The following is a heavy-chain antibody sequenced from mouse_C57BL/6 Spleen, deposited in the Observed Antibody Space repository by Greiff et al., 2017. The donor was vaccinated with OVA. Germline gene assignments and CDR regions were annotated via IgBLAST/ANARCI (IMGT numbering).Heavy chain of an antibody. V-gene: IGHV1-52*01. CDR3: ARESNYNFDY. CDR2: IDPSDSET. Sequence: VQLQQPGAELVRPGSSVKLSCNASGYPFTSYWMHWVKQRPIQGLEWIGNIDPSDSETHYNQKFKDKAPLTVDKSSSTAYMQLSSLTSEDAAVYYCARESNYNFDYWGQGTTLTVSS. J-gene: IGHJ2*01. CDR1: GYPFTSYW. D-gene: IGHD2-5*01.